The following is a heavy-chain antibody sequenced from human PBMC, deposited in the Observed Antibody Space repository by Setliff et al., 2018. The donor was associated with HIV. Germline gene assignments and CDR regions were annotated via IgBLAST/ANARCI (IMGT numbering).Heavy chain of an antibody. CDR3: ARDPPGSGFHLDY. J-gene: IGHJ4*02. CDR1: GFTFSSYS. D-gene: IGHD5-12*01. CDR2: IWADEITK. V-gene: IGHV3-33*08. Sequence: PGGSLRLSCAASGFTFSSYSMNWVRQAPGKGLEWVAMIWADEITKFYADSVKGRFTISRDNSKNTMYLQMNTLRVEDTAVYYCARDPPGSGFHLDYWGQGTPVTVSS.